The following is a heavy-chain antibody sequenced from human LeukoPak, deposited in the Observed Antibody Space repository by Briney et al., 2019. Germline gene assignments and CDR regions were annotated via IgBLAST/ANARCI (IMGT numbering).Heavy chain of an antibody. J-gene: IGHJ4*02. Sequence: HAGGSLRLSCAASGFTFSSYGMNWVRQAPGKGLEWISGISPSGGGTYYADFVKGRFTISRDDSKNTLYLQMNSQRAEDTAVFYCAKAPDSFEWLARAETYFDSWGQGTLVTVSS. CDR2: ISPSGGGT. D-gene: IGHD3-9*01. CDR3: AKAPDSFEWLARAETYFDS. V-gene: IGHV3-23*01. CDR1: GFTFSSYG.